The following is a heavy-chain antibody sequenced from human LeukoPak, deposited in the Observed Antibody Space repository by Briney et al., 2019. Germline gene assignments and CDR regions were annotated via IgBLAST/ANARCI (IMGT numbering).Heavy chain of an antibody. CDR1: GFTLRSHS. CDR3: ARPWGSGFFDY. CDR2: IDTSSSYM. D-gene: IGHD3-16*01. Sequence: PGGSLRLSCAASGFTLRSHSMHWVRQAPGKGLEWVAFIDTSSSYMAYADSVKGRFTISRDNGNNSLFLQMKSLRAEDTAVYYCARPWGSGFFDYWGRGTLLTVSS. V-gene: IGHV3-21*06. J-gene: IGHJ4*02.